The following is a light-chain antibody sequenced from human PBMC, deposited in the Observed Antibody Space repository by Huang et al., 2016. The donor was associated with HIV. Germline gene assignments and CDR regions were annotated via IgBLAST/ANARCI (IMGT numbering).Light chain of an antibody. J-gene: IGKJ3*01. CDR1: QSISSK. CDR2: GAS. CDR3: QQYNNWPFT. Sequence: ERVMTQSPVTLSVSPGERATVSCRASQSISSKLAWYQQKPGQAPRLLIYGASTRATCSPARFSGSGSGTEFTLTISSLQSEDFAVYYCQQYNNWPFTFGPGTRVDIK. V-gene: IGKV3-15*01.